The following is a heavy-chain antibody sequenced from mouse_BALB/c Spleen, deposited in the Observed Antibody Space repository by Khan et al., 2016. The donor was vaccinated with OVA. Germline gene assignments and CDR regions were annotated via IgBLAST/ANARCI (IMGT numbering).Heavy chain of an antibody. CDR3: SRGDYYDYYIDY. CDR2: ISYSGVT. J-gene: IGHJ2*02. V-gene: IGHV3-2*02. CDR1: GYSITSGYA. D-gene: IGHD1-1*01. Sequence: EVQLVESGPGLVKPSQSLSLTCTVTGYSITSGYAWNWIRQFPGNKLGWMGYISYSGVTNYTPSLKSRISSTRDTSKNQFFLQLNTGTTEDTATYYCSRGDYYDYYIDYWGQGTSLTVSS.